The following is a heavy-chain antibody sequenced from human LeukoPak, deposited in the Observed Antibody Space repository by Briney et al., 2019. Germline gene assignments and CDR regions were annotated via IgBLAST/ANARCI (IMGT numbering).Heavy chain of an antibody. CDR1: GFTFSSYA. V-gene: IGHV3-23*01. Sequence: PGGSLRLSCAASGFTFSSYAMSWVRQAPGKGLEWVSAISGSGGSTYYADSVKGRFTISRDNSKNTLYLQMNSLRAEDTAVYYCTRHLDGIAAYDYWGQGSLVTVSS. D-gene: IGHD6-13*01. CDR3: TRHLDGIAAYDY. CDR2: ISGSGGST. J-gene: IGHJ4*02.